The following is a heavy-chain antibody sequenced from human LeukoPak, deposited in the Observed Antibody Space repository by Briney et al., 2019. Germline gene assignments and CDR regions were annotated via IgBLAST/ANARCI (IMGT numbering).Heavy chain of an antibody. CDR1: GFTFSTYS. CDR3: ARAPSLGGYFDY. V-gene: IGHV3-48*01. CDR2: ISRSSSTI. D-gene: IGHD3-16*01. Sequence: GGSLRLSCAASGFTFSTYSMNWVRQAPGEGLQWVSYISRSSSTIYYADSVEGRFTISRDNSKNTLYLQMNSLRAEDTAVYYCARAPSLGGYFDYWGQGTLVTVSS. J-gene: IGHJ4*02.